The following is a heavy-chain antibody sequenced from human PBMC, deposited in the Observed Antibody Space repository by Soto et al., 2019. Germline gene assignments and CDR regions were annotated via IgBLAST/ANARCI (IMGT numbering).Heavy chain of an antibody. V-gene: IGHV4-39*01. D-gene: IGHD6-19*01. J-gene: IGHJ4*02. Sequence: QLQLQESGPGLVKPSETLSLTCTVSGGSISSSSYYWGWIRQPPGKGLEWIGSIYYSGSTYYNPSLKSRVTISVDTSKNQFSLKLSSVTAADTAVYYCARHFTPGEWLVPQVFDYWGQGTLVTVSS. CDR1: GGSISSSSYY. CDR3: ARHFTPGEWLVPQVFDY. CDR2: IYYSGST.